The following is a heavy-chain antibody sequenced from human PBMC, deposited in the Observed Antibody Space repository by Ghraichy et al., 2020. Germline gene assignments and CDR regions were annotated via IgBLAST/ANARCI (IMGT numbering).Heavy chain of an antibody. CDR1: GFTFSSYA. Sequence: GGSLRLSCAASGFTFSSYAMHWVRQAPGKGLEWVAVISYDGSNKYYADSVKGRFTISRDNSKNTLYLQMNSLRAEDTAVYYCARAATIFGVVIMWAIGYWGQGTLVTVSS. J-gene: IGHJ4*02. V-gene: IGHV3-30-3*01. D-gene: IGHD3-3*01. CDR2: ISYDGSNK. CDR3: ARAATIFGVVIMWAIGY.